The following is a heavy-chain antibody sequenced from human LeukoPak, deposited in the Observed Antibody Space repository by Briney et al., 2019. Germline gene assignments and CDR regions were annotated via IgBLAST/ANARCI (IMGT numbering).Heavy chain of an antibody. V-gene: IGHV1-69*13. CDR1: GGTFSSYA. CDR3: AKGHHYGSGSLDY. CDR2: IIPIFGTA. J-gene: IGHJ4*02. D-gene: IGHD3-10*01. Sequence: GASVKVSCKAPGGTFSSYAISWVRQAPGQGLEWMGGIIPIFGTANYAQKFQGRVTITADESTSTAYMELSSLRSEDTAVYYCAKGHHYGSGSLDYWGQGTLVTVSS.